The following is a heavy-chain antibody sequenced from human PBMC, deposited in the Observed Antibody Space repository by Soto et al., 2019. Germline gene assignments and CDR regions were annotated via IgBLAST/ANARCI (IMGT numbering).Heavy chain of an antibody. J-gene: IGHJ5*02. CDR1: GFTFSSYA. D-gene: IGHD3-22*01. V-gene: IGHV3-23*01. CDR3: AKEGDTSGHYYSKDP. Sequence: PGGSLRLSCAAFGFTFSSYAMSWVRQAPGKGLEWVSGISGSGGSTYYADSVKGRFTISRDNSKNTLFLQMNSLRAEDTAVYHCAKEGDTSGHYYSKDPWGQGTLVTVSS. CDR2: ISGSGGST.